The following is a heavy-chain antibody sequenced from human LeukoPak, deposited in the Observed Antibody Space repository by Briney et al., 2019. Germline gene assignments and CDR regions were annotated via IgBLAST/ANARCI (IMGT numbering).Heavy chain of an antibody. Sequence: GGSLRLSCAASGFTFSSYAMSWVRQAPGKGLEWVSAISGSGGSTYYADSVKGRFTISRDNSKNTLYLQMNSLRAEDTAVYYCAKDRVDIVVAGPFDYWGQGTLVTVSS. J-gene: IGHJ4*02. CDR3: AKDRVDIVVAGPFDY. CDR1: GFTFSSYA. V-gene: IGHV3-23*01. D-gene: IGHD2-15*01. CDR2: ISGSGGST.